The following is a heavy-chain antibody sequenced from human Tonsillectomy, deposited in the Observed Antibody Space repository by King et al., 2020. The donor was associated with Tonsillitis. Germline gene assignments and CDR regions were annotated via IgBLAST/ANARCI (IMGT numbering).Heavy chain of an antibody. V-gene: IGHV3-7*01. D-gene: IGHD4-23*01. Sequence: VQLVESGGGLVQPGGSLRLSCAASGFTFTTYYVTWVRQAPGKGLEWVANINQDGTEKYYVGSVKGRFTISRDNTKNSVYLQMNSLRAEDTAGYYCARGGALGNDYWGQGTLVTISS. J-gene: IGHJ4*02. CDR2: INQDGTEK. CDR3: ARGGALGNDY. CDR1: GFTFTTYY.